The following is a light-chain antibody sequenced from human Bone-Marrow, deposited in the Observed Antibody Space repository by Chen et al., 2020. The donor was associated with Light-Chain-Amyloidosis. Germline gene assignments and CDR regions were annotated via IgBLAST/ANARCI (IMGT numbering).Light chain of an antibody. CDR1: QTISSNY. V-gene: IGKV3-20*01. Sequence: EIVLTQSPGTLSLSPGEGANLSCRASQTISSNYLTWYQQKFGQAPRLRIYGSSSRATGIPDRFTGSGSGTDFPLTINRLEPEDFAMYYCQQYGTSPLTFGGGTKVEIK. CDR2: GSS. CDR3: QQYGTSPLT. J-gene: IGKJ4*01.